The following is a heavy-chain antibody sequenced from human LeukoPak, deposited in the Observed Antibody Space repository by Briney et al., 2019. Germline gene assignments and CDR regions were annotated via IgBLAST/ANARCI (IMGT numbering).Heavy chain of an antibody. CDR1: AFTFSSYG. CDR2: IQYDRTNE. J-gene: IGHJ6*03. D-gene: IGHD2-8*01. Sequence: GGSLRLSCAASAFTFSSYGMHCVRQAPGKGLEWVAYIQYDRTNEQYAHSVKGRFRISRDNSNNILYLQMNSLRTEDTAVYYCAKDRCSNGIGCYYYYMEVWGKGTTVTISS. CDR3: AKDRCSNGIGCYYYYMEV. V-gene: IGHV3-30*02.